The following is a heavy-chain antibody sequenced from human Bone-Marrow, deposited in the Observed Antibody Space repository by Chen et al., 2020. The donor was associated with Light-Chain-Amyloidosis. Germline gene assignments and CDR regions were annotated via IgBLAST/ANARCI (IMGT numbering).Heavy chain of an antibody. Sequence: QVQLQQWGAGLLKPSETLSLTCAVDGGSLSDCCWSWIRQPPGKGLEWIGIINQSGRTNYNPSLKSRVTISADKSKNQFSLRLTPATAADTAVYYCVRSRYSTGPFEVWGQGSLVTVSS. CDR2: INQSGRT. D-gene: IGHD3-16*02. CDR1: GGSLSDCC. CDR3: VRSRYSTGPFEV. V-gene: IGHV4-34*01. J-gene: IGHJ1*01.